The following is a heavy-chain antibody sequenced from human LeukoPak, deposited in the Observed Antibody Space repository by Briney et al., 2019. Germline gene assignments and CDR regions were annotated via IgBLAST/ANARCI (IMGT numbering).Heavy chain of an antibody. CDR1: GGTFSSYA. V-gene: IGHV1-69*01. D-gene: IGHD6-13*01. CDR2: IIPIFGTA. CDR3: ARDKGPYSSSFANLEYFQR. Sequence: ASVKVSCKASGGTFSSYAISWVRQAPGQGLEWMGGIIPIFGTANYAQKFQGRVTITADESTSTAYMELSSLRSEDTAVYYCARDKGPYSSSFANLEYFQRWGQGTLVTVSS. J-gene: IGHJ1*01.